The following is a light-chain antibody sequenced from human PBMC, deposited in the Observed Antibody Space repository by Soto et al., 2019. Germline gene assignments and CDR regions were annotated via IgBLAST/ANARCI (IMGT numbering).Light chain of an antibody. CDR1: QGIGDT. CDR3: QQYGNSPLT. V-gene: IGKV3-15*01. J-gene: IGKJ4*01. Sequence: GMSHPLATLSVSARVCLTLSCRASQGIGDTLAWYQHKPGQTPRLLIYDTSTRATGVPARFSSSRSGPEFTLTIHSLQSEDFAIYYCQQYGNSPLTFGGGTKVDIK. CDR2: DTS.